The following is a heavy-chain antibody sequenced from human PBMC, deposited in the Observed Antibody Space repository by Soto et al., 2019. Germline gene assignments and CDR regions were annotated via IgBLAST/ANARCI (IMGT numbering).Heavy chain of an antibody. V-gene: IGHV3-33*01. J-gene: IGHJ6*02. D-gene: IGHD6-13*01. Sequence: VGSLRLSCAASGFTFSSYGMHWVRQAPGKGLEWVAVIWYDGSNKYYADSVEGRFTISRDNSKNTLYLQMNSLRAEDTAVYYCARDQGIAAAGVPYYYYGMDVWGQGTTVTVSS. CDR2: IWYDGSNK. CDR3: ARDQGIAAAGVPYYYYGMDV. CDR1: GFTFSSYG.